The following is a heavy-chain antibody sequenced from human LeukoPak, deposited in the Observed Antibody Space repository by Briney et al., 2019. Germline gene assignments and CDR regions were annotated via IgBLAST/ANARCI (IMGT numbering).Heavy chain of an antibody. Sequence: GESLKISCKGSGYSFTNYWIAWVRQMPGKGLEWMGIISPGGSDTRYSPSFQGHGSMSADKSISTAYLQWSSLRASDTAMYYCARHRVVSSSEYFDLWGRGTLVTVSS. CDR3: ARHRVVSSSEYFDL. D-gene: IGHD6-13*01. CDR1: GYSFTNYW. V-gene: IGHV5-51*01. J-gene: IGHJ2*01. CDR2: ISPGGSDT.